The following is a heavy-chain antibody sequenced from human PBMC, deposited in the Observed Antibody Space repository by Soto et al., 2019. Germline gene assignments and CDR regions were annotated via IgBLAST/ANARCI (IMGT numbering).Heavy chain of an antibody. V-gene: IGHV1-58*01. J-gene: IGHJ6*02. Sequence: ASVKVSCKASGFTFTSSAVQWVRQARGQRLEWIGWIVVGSGNTNYAQKFQERVTITRDMSTSTAYMELSSLRSEDTAVYYCAADSADFWSGGRMDVWGQGTTVTVSS. D-gene: IGHD3-3*01. CDR3: AADSADFWSGGRMDV. CDR1: GFTFTSSA. CDR2: IVVGSGNT.